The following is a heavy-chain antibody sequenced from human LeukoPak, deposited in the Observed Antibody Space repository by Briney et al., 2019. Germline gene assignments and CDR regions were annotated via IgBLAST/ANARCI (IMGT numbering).Heavy chain of an antibody. CDR1: GGSISGNY. J-gene: IGHJ2*01. V-gene: IGHV4-59*01. CDR2: IYYSGTT. CDR3: ASPSPPSWYFHL. Sequence: SETLSLTCTVSGGSISGNYWSWIRQPPGKGLEWIGYIYYSGTTNYNPSLKSRVTISVDTSKNQFSLNLKSATAADTAVYYCASPSPPSWYFHLWGRGTLVTVSS.